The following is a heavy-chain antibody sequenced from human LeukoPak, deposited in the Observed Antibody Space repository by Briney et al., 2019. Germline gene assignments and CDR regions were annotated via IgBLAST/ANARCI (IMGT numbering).Heavy chain of an antibody. CDR2: IYYSGST. J-gene: IGHJ4*02. CDR3: ATTRREDGSGSFDY. Sequence: SETLSLTCTVSGGFISSYYWSWIRQPPGKGLEWIVYIYYSGSTNYNPSLKSRVTISVDTSKNQFSLKLSSVTAADTAVYYCATTRREDGSGSFDYWGQGTLVTVSS. V-gene: IGHV4-59*08. D-gene: IGHD3-10*01. CDR1: GGFISSYY.